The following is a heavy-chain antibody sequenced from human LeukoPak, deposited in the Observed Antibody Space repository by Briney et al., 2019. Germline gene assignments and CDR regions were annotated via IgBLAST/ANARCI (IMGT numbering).Heavy chain of an antibody. D-gene: IGHD6-13*01. CDR3: ARDLSRIAGAGLDY. V-gene: IGHV3-30*04. J-gene: IGHJ4*02. CDR2: ISYDGNNE. CDR1: GFTLNSYA. Sequence: GRSLRLSCAASGFTLNSYAMHWVRQAPGKGLEWGAVISYDGNNEYYADSVKGRFTISRDNSRNTLSLQMNSLRGEDTAVYYCARDLSRIAGAGLDYWGQGTLVTVSS.